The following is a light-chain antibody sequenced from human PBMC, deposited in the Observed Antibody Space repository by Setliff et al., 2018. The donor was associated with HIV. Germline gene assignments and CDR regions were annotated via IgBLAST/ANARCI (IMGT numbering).Light chain of an antibody. Sequence: QSVLAQPASVSGSPGQSITISCTGTSSDVGSYNLVSWFQQHLGKAPKLIIYEVNKWPSGLSDRFSGSKSGNTASLTIAGLQAEDEADYYCCSYAGSNTFVFGTGTKVTVL. CDR2: EVN. CDR1: SSDVGSYNL. V-gene: IGLV2-23*02. CDR3: CSYAGSNTFV. J-gene: IGLJ1*01.